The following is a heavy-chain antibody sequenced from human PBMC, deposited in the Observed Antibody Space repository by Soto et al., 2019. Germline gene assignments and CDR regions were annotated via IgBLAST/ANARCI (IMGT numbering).Heavy chain of an antibody. CDR3: AKDNDYAHDDEGGHDY. V-gene: IGHV3-30*18. J-gene: IGHJ4*02. D-gene: IGHD4-17*01. CDR1: GFRFSHYG. CDR2: ISYDGSLE. Sequence: QVQLVESGGGVVQPGRSLRLSCAASGFRFSHYGMHWVRQAPGEGLEWVTVISYDGSLEDYADSVKGRFTISRDNSKNTVYLQMPSLRGDDTAVYYGAKDNDYAHDDEGGHDYWGQGTPVTGSS.